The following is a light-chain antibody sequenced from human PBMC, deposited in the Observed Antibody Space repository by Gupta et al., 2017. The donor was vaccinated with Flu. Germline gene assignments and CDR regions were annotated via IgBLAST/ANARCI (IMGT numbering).Light chain of an antibody. J-gene: IGKJ4*01. CDR3: RQCLPTPLT. CDR1: QRLRHSTRSIS. Sequence: VTPGEPASISCRCSQRLRHSTRSISLHWYLQKAGQAPQLLLYLGSSWAYGVPDRFSGSGSGTDFTLKISSVEAEDVGVYYCRQCLPTPLTFGGGTKVEIK. V-gene: IGKV2-28*01. CDR2: LGS.